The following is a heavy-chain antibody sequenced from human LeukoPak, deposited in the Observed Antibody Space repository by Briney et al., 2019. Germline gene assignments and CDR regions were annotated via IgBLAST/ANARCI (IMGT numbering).Heavy chain of an antibody. CDR3: ARGPYYYDSSGYYYYFDY. Sequence: PSETLSLTCAVYGGSFSGYYWSWIRQPPGKGLEWIGEINHSGSTNYNPSLKSRVTISVDTSKNQFSLKLSSVTAADTAVYYRARGPYYYDSSGYYYYFDYWGQGTLVTVSS. CDR1: GGSFSGYY. J-gene: IGHJ4*02. V-gene: IGHV4-34*01. CDR2: INHSGST. D-gene: IGHD3-22*01.